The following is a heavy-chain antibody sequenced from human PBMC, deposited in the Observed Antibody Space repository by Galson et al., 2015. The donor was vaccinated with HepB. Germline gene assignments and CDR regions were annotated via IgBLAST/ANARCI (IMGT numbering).Heavy chain of an antibody. V-gene: IGHV3-30-3*01. Sequence: SLRLSCAASVFTFTTYAIHWVRQAPGKGLEWVAVISSDGSNKYYADSVNGRFTISRDNSKNTMYLQMNSLRAEDTAVYYCARVLGGRLRTPDADFWGQGTLVTVSS. CDR3: ARVLGGRLRTPDADF. D-gene: IGHD4-17*01. J-gene: IGHJ4*02. CDR2: ISSDGSNK. CDR1: VFTFTTYA.